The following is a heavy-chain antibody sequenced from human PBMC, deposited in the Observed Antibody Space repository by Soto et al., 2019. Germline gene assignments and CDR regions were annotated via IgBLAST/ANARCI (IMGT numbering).Heavy chain of an antibody. CDR3: VRDSEGLDR. CDR1: GFSVWGYW. V-gene: IGHV3-74*01. J-gene: IGHJ4*02. Sequence: GGCLGLCCAACGFSVWGYWMHGVRQAPGKGLEWVSRINTDGSTTSDADSVRGRFTISRDNAKSTLFLQMNSLRADDTAIYFCVRDSEGLDRWGQGILVTVSS. D-gene: IGHD1-26*01. CDR2: INTDGSTT.